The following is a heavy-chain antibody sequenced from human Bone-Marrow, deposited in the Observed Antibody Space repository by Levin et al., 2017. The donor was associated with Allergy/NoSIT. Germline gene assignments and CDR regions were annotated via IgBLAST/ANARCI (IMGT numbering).Heavy chain of an antibody. CDR2: ITTNSSTV. D-gene: IGHD2-2*02. J-gene: IGHJ5*02. CDR3: ARGQLCTSSSCFTDWFDP. Sequence: GESLKISCAASGFPFSSHTMNWVRQAPGKGLEWISYITTNSSTVHYADSVKGRFTISRDNAKNSLYLQMNSLRVDDTAMYYCARGQLCTSSSCFTDWFDPWGRGTLVTVSS. V-gene: IGHV3-48*01. CDR1: GFPFSSHT.